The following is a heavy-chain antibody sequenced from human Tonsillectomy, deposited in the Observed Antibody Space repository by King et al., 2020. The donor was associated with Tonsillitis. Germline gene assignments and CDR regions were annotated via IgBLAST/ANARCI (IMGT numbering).Heavy chain of an antibody. D-gene: IGHD3-9*01. Sequence: QLQESGPGLVKPSETLSLTCTVSGGSITDYYWNWIRQPPGRGLEWIGYIFYSGSTNYNPSLKSRVTISVATSKNQFSLKLSSVTAADTAVYYCASSLYYDILTGYYYFDYWGQGTLVTVSS. CDR1: GGSITDYY. CDR2: IFYSGST. V-gene: IGHV4-59*01. CDR3: ASSLYYDILTGYYYFDY. J-gene: IGHJ4*02.